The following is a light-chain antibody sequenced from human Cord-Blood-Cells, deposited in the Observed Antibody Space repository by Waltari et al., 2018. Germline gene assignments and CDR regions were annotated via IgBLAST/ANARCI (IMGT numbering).Light chain of an antibody. J-gene: IGLJ2*01. CDR2: LNSDGSH. Sequence: QLVLTQSPSASASLGASVKLTCTPSSGHSSYAIAWHQQQPAKGPRHLMKLNSDGSHSKGAGIPDRFSGSSSGAERYLTISSLQSEDEADYYCQTWGTGIHVVFGGGTKLTVL. V-gene: IGLV4-69*01. CDR1: SGHSSYA. CDR3: QTWGTGIHVV.